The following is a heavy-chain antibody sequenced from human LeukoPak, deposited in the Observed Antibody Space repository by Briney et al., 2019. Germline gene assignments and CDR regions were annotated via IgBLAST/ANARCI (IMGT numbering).Heavy chain of an antibody. D-gene: IGHD6-19*01. Sequence: GGSLRLSCAASGFTFSSHAMNWVRQAPGKGLEWVSATSSGGGSTYYADSVKGRFTISRDNSKNTLYLQMNSLRAEDTAIYYCASCNKYSSGWSDYWGQGTLVTVSS. V-gene: IGHV3-23*01. CDR2: TSSGGGST. CDR1: GFTFSSHA. CDR3: ASCNKYSSGWSDY. J-gene: IGHJ4*02.